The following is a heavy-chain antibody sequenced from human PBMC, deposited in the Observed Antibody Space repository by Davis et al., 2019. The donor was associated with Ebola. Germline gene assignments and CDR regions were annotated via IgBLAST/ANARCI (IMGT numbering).Heavy chain of an antibody. D-gene: IGHD6-13*01. CDR3: ARGHSSSWYVYYYGMDV. CDR1: GFTFSSYW. J-gene: IGHJ6*02. CDR2: INSDGSST. V-gene: IGHV3-74*01. Sequence: PGGSLRLSCAASGFTFSSYWMHWVLHAPGKGLVWVSLINSDGSSTSYADSVKGRFTISRDNAKNTLYLQMNSLRAEDTAVYYCARGHSSSWYVYYYGMDVWGQGTTVTVSS.